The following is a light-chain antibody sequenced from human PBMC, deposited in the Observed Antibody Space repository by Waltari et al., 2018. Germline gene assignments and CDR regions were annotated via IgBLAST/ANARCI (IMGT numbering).Light chain of an antibody. CDR1: QSVLYSSNNKNY. CDR2: WAS. J-gene: IGKJ2*01. Sequence: DIVMTQSPDSLPVSRGERATTNCKSSQSVLYSSNNKNYLAWYQQKPGQPPKLLIYWASTRESGVPDRFSGSGSGTDFTLTISSLQAEDVAVYYCQQYYSTLPYTFGQGTKLEIK. CDR3: QQYYSTLPYT. V-gene: IGKV4-1*01.